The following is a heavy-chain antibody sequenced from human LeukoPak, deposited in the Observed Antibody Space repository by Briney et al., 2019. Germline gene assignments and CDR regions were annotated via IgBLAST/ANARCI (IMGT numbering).Heavy chain of an antibody. CDR3: ARDRYYYGSGSPKGYYYYMDV. J-gene: IGHJ6*03. V-gene: IGHV1-2*02. Sequence: ASVKVSCKASGYTFTGYCMHWVRQAPGQGLEWMGWINPNSGGTNYAQKFQGRVTMTRDTSISTAYMELSRLRSDDTAVYYCARDRYYYGSGSPKGYYYYMDVWGKGTTVTVSS. CDR1: GYTFTGYC. D-gene: IGHD3-10*01. CDR2: INPNSGGT.